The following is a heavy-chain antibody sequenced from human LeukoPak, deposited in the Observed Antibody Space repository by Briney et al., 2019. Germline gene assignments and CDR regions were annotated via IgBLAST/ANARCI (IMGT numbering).Heavy chain of an antibody. V-gene: IGHV1-69-2*01. J-gene: IGHJ4*02. D-gene: IGHD6-25*01. CDR3: TRLTAAGQPDY. CDR2: LDPDDSLT. Sequence: ASVKVSCKVSGYTFTDSYIHWVKQAPGKGLEWMGLLDPDDSLTIYAERFRDRVTFSADTSTDTASMQLSDLRSDDTAVYFCTRLTAAGQPDYWGQGTLLTVSS. CDR1: GYTFTDSY.